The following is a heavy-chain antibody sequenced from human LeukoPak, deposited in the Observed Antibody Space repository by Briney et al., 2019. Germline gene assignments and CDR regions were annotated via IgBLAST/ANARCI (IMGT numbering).Heavy chain of an antibody. V-gene: IGHV4-59*08. J-gene: IGHJ5*02. CDR3: ARYLARIVGVSNWFDP. CDR1: GGSISSYY. D-gene: IGHD1-26*01. Sequence: SETLSLTCTVSGGSISSYYWSWIRQPPGKGLEWIGYIYYSGSTNYNPSLKSRVTISVDTSKNQFSLKLSSVTAADTAVYYCARYLARIVGVSNWFDPWGQGTLVTVSS. CDR2: IYYSGST.